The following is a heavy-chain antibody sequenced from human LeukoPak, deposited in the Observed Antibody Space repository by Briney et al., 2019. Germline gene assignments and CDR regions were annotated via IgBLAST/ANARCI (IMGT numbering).Heavy chain of an antibody. J-gene: IGHJ6*02. CDR3: ARGGPLLWFGELKRWDYYYYGMDV. CDR2: MNPNSGNT. CDR1: GYTFTSYG. D-gene: IGHD3-10*01. V-gene: IGHV1-8*02. Sequence: ASVKVSCKASGYTFTSYGISWVRQAPGQGLEWMGWMNPNSGNTGYGKKFQGRVTMTRNTSISTAYMELSSLRSEDTAVYYCARGGPLLWFGELKRWDYYYYGMDVWGQGTTVTVSS.